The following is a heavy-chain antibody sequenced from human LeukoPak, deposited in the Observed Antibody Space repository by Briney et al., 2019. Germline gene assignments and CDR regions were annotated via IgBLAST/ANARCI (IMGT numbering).Heavy chain of an antibody. CDR2: TYYRSRWSN. J-gene: IGHJ3*02. Sequence: SQTLSLTCAISGDSVSSIYAAGNWIRQDPSRCLEWLGRTYYRSRWSNDYAVSVKSRITINPDTSKNQFSLQLSSVTPEDTAVYYCARASFRAFDIWGQGTMVAVSS. V-gene: IGHV6-1*01. CDR1: GDSVSSIYAA. CDR3: ARASFRAFDI.